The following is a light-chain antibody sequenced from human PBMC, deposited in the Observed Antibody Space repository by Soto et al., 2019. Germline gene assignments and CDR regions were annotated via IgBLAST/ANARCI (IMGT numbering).Light chain of an antibody. CDR2: GAS. CDR3: QQYGSSPHT. Sequence: EIVLTQSPGPLSLSPGERATLSCRASQSVSSSYLAWYQQKPGQAPRLLIYGASSRATGIPDRFSGSGSGTDFTLTISRLVPEDFAVYYCQQYGSSPHTFGPGTKVDIK. V-gene: IGKV3-20*01. CDR1: QSVSSSY. J-gene: IGKJ3*01.